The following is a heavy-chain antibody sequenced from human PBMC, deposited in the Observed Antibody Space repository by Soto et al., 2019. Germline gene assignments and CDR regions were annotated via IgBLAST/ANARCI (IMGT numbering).Heavy chain of an antibody. Sequence: GASVKVFCKASGYTFTSYGISWVRQAPGQGLEWMGWISAYNGNTNYAQKLQGRVTMTTYTSTSTAYMELSSLRSDDTAVYYCARFGLAGDYARTVRWYDPWGQVTLGTVSS. J-gene: IGHJ5*02. D-gene: IGHD4-17*01. CDR1: GYTFTSYG. CDR3: ARFGLAGDYARTVRWYDP. CDR2: ISAYNGNT. V-gene: IGHV1-18*01.